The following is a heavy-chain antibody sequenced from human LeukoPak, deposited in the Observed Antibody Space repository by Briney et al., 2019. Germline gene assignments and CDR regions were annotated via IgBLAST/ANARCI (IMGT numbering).Heavy chain of an antibody. V-gene: IGHV4-38-2*02. CDR2: FYHGGST. D-gene: IGHD6-13*01. Sequence: PSETLSLTCTVSGYSISTGYYCDWIRQPPGKGLEWIGTFYHGGSTYYNPSLKSRVTISVDTSKNQFSLKLSSVTAADTDVYYCAGAKIAAAGSYYFDYWGQGTLVTVSS. CDR3: AGAKIAAAGSYYFDY. CDR1: GYSISTGYY. J-gene: IGHJ4*02.